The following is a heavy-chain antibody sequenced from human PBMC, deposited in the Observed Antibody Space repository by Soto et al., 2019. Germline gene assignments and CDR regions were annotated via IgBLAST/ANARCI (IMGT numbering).Heavy chain of an antibody. D-gene: IGHD1-26*01. Sequence: GGSLRLSCAASGFTFSSYSMNWVRQAPGKGLEWVSSISSSSSYKYYADSVKGRFTISRDNAKNSLYLQMNSLRAEDTAVYYSASYRYSGSYGNYWGQGTLVTVSS. CDR1: GFTFSSYS. V-gene: IGHV3-21*01. CDR3: ASYRYSGSYGNY. J-gene: IGHJ4*02. CDR2: ISSSSSYK.